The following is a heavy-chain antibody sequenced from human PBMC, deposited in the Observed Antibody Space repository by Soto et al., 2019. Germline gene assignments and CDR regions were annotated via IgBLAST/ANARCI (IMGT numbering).Heavy chain of an antibody. Sequence: ASVKVSCKASGYTFTDYFIHWVRQAPGQGLEWIGWINPYSGGADLSQKFQGRVTMTRDTSISTAYMEVSSLRSDATAVFYCARFMHYSHSGGSSHSGFDMWGQGTLVTVSS. CDR1: GYTFTDYF. CDR2: INPYSGGA. V-gene: IGHV1-2*02. J-gene: IGHJ3*02. D-gene: IGHD2-21*01. CDR3: ARFMHYSHSGGSSHSGFDM.